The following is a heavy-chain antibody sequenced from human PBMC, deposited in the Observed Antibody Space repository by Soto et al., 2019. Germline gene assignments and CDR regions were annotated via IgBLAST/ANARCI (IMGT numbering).Heavy chain of an antibody. CDR2: IIPIFGTA. CDR1: GGTFSSYA. D-gene: IGHD1-26*01. V-gene: IGHV1-69*13. Sequence: ASVKVSCKASGGTFSSYAISWVRQAPGQGLEWMGGIIPIFGTANYAQKFQGRVTSTADESTSTAYMELSSLGSEDTAVYCCARNSYGGRYTYGMDVWGQGTMVKVSS. J-gene: IGHJ6*02. CDR3: ARNSYGGRYTYGMDV.